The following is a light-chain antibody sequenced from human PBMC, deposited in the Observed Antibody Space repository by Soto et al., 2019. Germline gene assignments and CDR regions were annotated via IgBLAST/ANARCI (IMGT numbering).Light chain of an antibody. CDR1: QSVSSSY. V-gene: IGKV3D-20*01. J-gene: IGKJ4*01. Sequence: ELALMQFSVTLSLSPGERSTLSCAALQSVSSSYLAWYQQKPGLAPRLLIYHASSRATGIPERFSGSGSGTDFTLTISRLEPEDFAVYYCQQYGSSSLTFGGGTKVDIK. CDR3: QQYGSSSLT. CDR2: HAS.